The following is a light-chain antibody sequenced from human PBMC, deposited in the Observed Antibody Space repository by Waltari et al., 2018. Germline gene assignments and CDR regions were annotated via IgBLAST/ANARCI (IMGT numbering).Light chain of an antibody. Sequence: QSALTQPASVSGSPGQSITISCTGTSSDIGRYNYVSWYQHHPGNAPKLMIFDVNNRPSGVSNRFSGSKSGNTASLTISGLQAEDEADYYCSSYTTTSSLLVVFGGGTKLTVL. J-gene: IGLJ2*01. CDR2: DVN. CDR1: SSDIGRYNY. CDR3: SSYTTTSSLLVV. V-gene: IGLV2-14*03.